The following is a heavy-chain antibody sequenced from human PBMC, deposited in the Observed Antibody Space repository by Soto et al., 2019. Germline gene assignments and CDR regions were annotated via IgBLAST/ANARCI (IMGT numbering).Heavy chain of an antibody. CDR1: GFNFGFFG. J-gene: IGHJ4*02. Sequence: QIQLVESGGDVVQPGKSLRLSCAASGFNFGFFGMHWVRQAPGKGLEWVAFISGDGINTQYADSVRGRFTLSRDYSRKTMYLQMDSLRDEDTALYYCARGNLSFVFDSWGVGTLVTVSS. D-gene: IGHD1-26*01. V-gene: IGHV3-30*03. CDR3: ARGNLSFVFDS. CDR2: ISGDGINT.